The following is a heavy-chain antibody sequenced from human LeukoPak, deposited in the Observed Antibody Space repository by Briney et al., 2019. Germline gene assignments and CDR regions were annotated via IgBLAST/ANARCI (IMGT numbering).Heavy chain of an antibody. D-gene: IGHD5-18*01. Sequence: ASVKVSCKASGYTFTSYDINWVRQATGQGLEWMGWISAYNGNTNYAQKLQGRVTMTTDTSTSTAYMELRSLRSDDTAVYYCARVFTATAWIQLWALDYWGQGTLVTVSS. CDR3: ARVFTATAWIQLWALDY. V-gene: IGHV1-18*01. CDR1: GYTFTSYD. CDR2: ISAYNGNT. J-gene: IGHJ4*02.